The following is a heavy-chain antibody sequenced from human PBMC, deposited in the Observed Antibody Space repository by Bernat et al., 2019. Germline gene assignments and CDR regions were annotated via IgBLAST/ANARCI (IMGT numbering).Heavy chain of an antibody. CDR2: SKSRADGGTT. CDR1: GFAFSDAW. J-gene: IGHJ5*01. Sequence: EVKLVESGGGLVKPGEPLRLSCAASGFAFSDAWLNWVRQAPGKGLEWVGLSKSRADGGTTDSAAHVRGRFTVSRDESKNTLYLQMNSLKTEDTAVYYCTTEMGETFYSWGQGTLVTVSS. CDR3: TTEMGETFYS. V-gene: IGHV3-15*07. D-gene: IGHD2-21*01.